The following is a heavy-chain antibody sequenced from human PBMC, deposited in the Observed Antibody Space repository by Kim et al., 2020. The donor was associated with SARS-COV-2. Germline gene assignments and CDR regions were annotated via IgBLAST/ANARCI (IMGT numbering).Heavy chain of an antibody. CDR3: ARRRRDGFLYFDY. Sequence: RPSFQGQVTISADKSISTAYLQWSSLKASDTAMYYCARRRRDGFLYFDYWGQGTLVTVSS. J-gene: IGHJ4*02. V-gene: IGHV5-51*01. D-gene: IGHD5-12*01.